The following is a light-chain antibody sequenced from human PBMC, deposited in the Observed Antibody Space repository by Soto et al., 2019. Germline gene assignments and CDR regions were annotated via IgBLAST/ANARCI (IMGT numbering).Light chain of an antibody. V-gene: IGKV3-11*01. CDR3: QQRANGPPMYI. CDR2: DAS. J-gene: IGKJ2*01. Sequence: EIVLTQSPATLSLSPGERATLSCRASQSINKNLAWFQQTPGQAPRLLIYDASNRATGIPARFSGSGSGTDFTPTISSLGPEVFAVYYCQQRANGPPMYIFGQGTKLE. CDR1: QSINKN.